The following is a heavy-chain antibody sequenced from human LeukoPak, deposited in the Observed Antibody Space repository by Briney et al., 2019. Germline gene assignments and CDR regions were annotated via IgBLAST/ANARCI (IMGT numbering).Heavy chain of an antibody. J-gene: IGHJ3*02. D-gene: IGHD4-17*01. CDR2: IFYSGST. CDR3: ARKYGDYASDAFDI. Sequence: SETLSLTCTVSGGSISTYYWSWIRRPPGKGLEWIGNIFYSGSTNYNPSLKSRVTISIDTSKNQFSLKLSSVTAADTAVYYCARKYGDYASDAFDIWGQGTMVTVSS. V-gene: IGHV4-59*01. CDR1: GGSISTYY.